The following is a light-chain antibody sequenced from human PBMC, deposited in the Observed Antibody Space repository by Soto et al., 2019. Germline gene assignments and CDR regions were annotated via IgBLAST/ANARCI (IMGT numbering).Light chain of an antibody. CDR1: QTIKTY. CDR3: QQTYTAPGT. CDR2: SAS. Sequence: DIQMTQSPSPLSASVGDSVTITCRASQTIKTYLNWYRHKPGKAPEPLIYSASRLQSGVASRLSGSASSTYFILTISSLPPDDLATCYCQQTYTAPGTLGQGNKVEI. J-gene: IGKJ1*01. V-gene: IGKV1-39*01.